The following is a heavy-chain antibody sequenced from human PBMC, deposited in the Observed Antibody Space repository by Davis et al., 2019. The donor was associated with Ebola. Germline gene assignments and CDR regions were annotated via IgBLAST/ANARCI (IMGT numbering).Heavy chain of an antibody. CDR3: AKDPHYGEYYYYGMDV. Sequence: ASVPVSCKASGYTFTSSAMHCLRQHLAQRRLWMGWINAVNGNTKYSQKFQGRVTITRDTSASTAYMELSSLRAEDTAVYYCAKDPHYGEYYYYGMDVWGQGTTVTVSS. V-gene: IGHV1-3*01. CDR2: INAVNGNT. D-gene: IGHD4-17*01. J-gene: IGHJ6*02. CDR1: GYTFTSSA.